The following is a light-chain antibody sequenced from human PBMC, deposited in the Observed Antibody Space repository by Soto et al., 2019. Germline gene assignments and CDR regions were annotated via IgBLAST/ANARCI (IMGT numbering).Light chain of an antibody. CDR2: DAP. CDR3: QQYNNSPPWT. CDR1: QSISSW. V-gene: IGKV1-5*01. Sequence: DIQMTQSPSTLSASVGDRVTITCRASQSISSWLAWYQQKPGKAPKLLIYDAPSLESGVPSRFRRSGSGTEFTLNNSSLQSEVYAIFFCQQYNNSPPWTFGEGTELE. J-gene: IGKJ1*01.